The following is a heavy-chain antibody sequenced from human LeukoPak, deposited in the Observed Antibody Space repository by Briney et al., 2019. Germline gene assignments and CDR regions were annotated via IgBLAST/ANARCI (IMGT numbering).Heavy chain of an antibody. D-gene: IGHD3-9*01. CDR3: AREPYYDILTGYRD. J-gene: IGHJ4*02. CDR2: INPNSGGT. Sequence: ASVKVSCKASGYTFTGYYMHWVRQAPGRGLEWMGWINPNSGGTNYAQKFQGRVTMTRDTSISTAYMELSSLRSEDTAVYYCAREPYYDILTGYRDWGQGTLVTVSS. V-gene: IGHV1-2*02. CDR1: GYTFTGYY.